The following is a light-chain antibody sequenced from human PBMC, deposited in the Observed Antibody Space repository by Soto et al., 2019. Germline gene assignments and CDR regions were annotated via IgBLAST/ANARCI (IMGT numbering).Light chain of an antibody. CDR1: QSVSSSY. CDR3: QHYGSSPTT. V-gene: IGKV3-20*01. CDR2: GAS. Sequence: EIVLTQSPGTLSLSPGARATLSCRASQSVSSSYLAWYQQKPGQAPRLLIYGASSRATGIPDRFRGSGSGTDFTLTISRLEPEDFAVYYCQHYGSSPTTFGQGTKVDIK. J-gene: IGKJ1*01.